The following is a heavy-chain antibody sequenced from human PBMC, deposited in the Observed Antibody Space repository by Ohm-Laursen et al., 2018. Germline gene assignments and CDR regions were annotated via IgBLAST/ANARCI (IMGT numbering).Heavy chain of an antibody. D-gene: IGHD3-10*01. CDR3: AKGRSGGTGHGNWFES. J-gene: IGHJ5*01. Sequence: SLRLSCSASGFIFSGYAMSWVRQGPEKGLEWVSVATGSGRSTHYTDSVKGRFSISRDNSKNTFSLQMKSLRVEDTAVYYCAKGRSGGTGHGNWFESWGQGALVIVSS. V-gene: IGHV3-23*01. CDR2: ATGSGRST. CDR1: GFIFSGYA.